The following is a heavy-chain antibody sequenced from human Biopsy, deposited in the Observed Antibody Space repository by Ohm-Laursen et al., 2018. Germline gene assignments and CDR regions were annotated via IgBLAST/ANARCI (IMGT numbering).Heavy chain of an antibody. V-gene: IGHV3-49*03. Sequence: RSLRLSCAASGFNLGDLGMGWFRQVPGKGLECVSLIRSIGSGGTTEYAESVKGRFTVSRDDSKSLTYLQMSSLKIEDTGIYYCTKWSGGYSYSSLWGRGTLVTVSS. CDR3: TKWSGGYSYSSL. CDR1: GFNLGDLG. CDR2: IRSIGSGGTT. D-gene: IGHD5-18*01. J-gene: IGHJ4*02.